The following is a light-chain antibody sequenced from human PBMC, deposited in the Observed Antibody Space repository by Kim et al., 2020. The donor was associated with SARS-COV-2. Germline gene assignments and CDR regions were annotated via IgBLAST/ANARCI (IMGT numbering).Light chain of an antibody. Sequence: DIQMTQSPSSLSASVGDRVTITCRASQNINYYLNWYQQKPGKAPNVLIFAASNLQSGVPSRFRGSGAGTDFTLTISSLQPEDFATYFYQQSYNTPYTYGRGTKLKI. J-gene: IGKJ2*01. CDR3: QQSYNTPYT. CDR2: AAS. V-gene: IGKV1-39*01. CDR1: QNINYY.